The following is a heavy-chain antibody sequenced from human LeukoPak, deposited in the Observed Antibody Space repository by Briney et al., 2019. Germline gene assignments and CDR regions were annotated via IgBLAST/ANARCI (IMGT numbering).Heavy chain of an antibody. CDR1: GYTFTSYY. V-gene: IGHV1-46*01. Sequence: ASVKVSCKASGYTFTSYYMHWVRQAPGQGLEWMGIINPSGDSTTYAQNFQGRVTMTRDTSTSTVYMELRSLRSEDTAIYCCAKLATSDTGETYWGQGTLVTVSS. CDR3: AKLATSDTGETY. J-gene: IGHJ4*02. CDR2: INPSGDST. D-gene: IGHD3-16*01.